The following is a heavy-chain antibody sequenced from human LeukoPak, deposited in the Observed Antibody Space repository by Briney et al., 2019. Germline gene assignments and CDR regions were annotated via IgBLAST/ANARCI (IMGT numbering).Heavy chain of an antibody. J-gene: IGHJ5*02. CDR1: GFTFSSYS. Sequence: GGSLRLSCAASGFTFSSYSMNWVRQAPGKGLEWVSYISSSSSTIYYADSVKGRFTISRDNSKNTLYLQMNSLRAEDTAVYYCAKDSYDDYVNWFDPWGQGTLVTVSS. CDR2: ISSSSSTI. V-gene: IGHV3-48*01. D-gene: IGHD5-12*01. CDR3: AKDSYDDYVNWFDP.